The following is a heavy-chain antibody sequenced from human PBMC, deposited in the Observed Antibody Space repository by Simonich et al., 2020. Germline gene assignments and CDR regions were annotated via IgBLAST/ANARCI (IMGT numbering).Heavy chain of an antibody. Sequence: EVQLVESGGGLVQPGGSLRLSCSASGFTLSSYWMYLVLQAPGKGWGWVPRNSSDGSSTSDADSRKGRFTNSRDNAKNTLYLQMNSLRAEDTAVYYCARNRLDYWGQGTLVTVSS. J-gene: IGHJ4*02. CDR1: GFTLSSYW. CDR2: NSSDGSST. CDR3: ARNRLDY. V-gene: IGHV3-74*01.